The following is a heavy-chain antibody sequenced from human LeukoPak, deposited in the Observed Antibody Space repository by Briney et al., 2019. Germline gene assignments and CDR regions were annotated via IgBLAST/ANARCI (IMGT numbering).Heavy chain of an antibody. CDR1: GYTFTSYY. D-gene: IGHD3-3*01. CDR2: INPSGGST. Sequence: ASVKVSCKASGYTFTSYYMHWVRQAPGQGLERMGIINPSGGSTSYAQKFQGRVTMTRDTSTSTVYMELSSLRSEDTAVYYCARVRSGTNYYYGMDVWGQGTTVTVSS. V-gene: IGHV1-46*01. CDR3: ARVRSGTNYYYGMDV. J-gene: IGHJ6*02.